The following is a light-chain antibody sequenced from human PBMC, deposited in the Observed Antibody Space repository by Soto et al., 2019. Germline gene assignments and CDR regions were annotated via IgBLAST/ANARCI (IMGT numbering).Light chain of an antibody. CDR1: SSDVGGYNY. CDR3: SSYTGSSTYV. V-gene: IGLV2-14*03. Sequence: QSVLTQPASVSGSPGQSITISCTGTSSDVGGYNYVSWYQQYPGKAPKLMIYDVSNRPSGVSNRFSGSKSGNTASLTISGLQAEDEADYFCSSYTGSSTYVFGTGTKAPS. CDR2: DVS. J-gene: IGLJ1*01.